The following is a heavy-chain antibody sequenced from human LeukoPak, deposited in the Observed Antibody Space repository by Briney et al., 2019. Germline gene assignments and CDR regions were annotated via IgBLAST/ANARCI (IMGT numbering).Heavy chain of an antibody. CDR1: GGSISSSNW. D-gene: IGHD5-12*01. J-gene: IGHJ5*02. CDR3: ARVELIVALPTSFDP. Sequence: PSGTLSLTCAVSGGSISSSNWWSWVRQPPGKGLEWIGEIYHSGSTNYNPSLKSRVTISVDKSKNQFSLKLSSVTAADTAVYYCARVELIVALPTSFDPWGQGTLVTVSS. V-gene: IGHV4-4*02. CDR2: IYHSGST.